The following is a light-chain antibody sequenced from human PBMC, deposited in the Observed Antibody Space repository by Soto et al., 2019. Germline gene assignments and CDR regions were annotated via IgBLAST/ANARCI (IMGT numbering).Light chain of an antibody. V-gene: IGKV2-30*01. CDR3: VQGTHWPWT. CDR1: QGLVYSDGNTF. Sequence: DVVMTQSPLSLGQPATISCRSSQGLVYSDGNTFLNWFHQRPGQSPRCLIYQVSNRDSGVPDRFSGSGSGTDYTLTISRVEAEDVGIYYCVQGTHWPWTFGQWTKVEIK. J-gene: IGKJ1*01. CDR2: QVS.